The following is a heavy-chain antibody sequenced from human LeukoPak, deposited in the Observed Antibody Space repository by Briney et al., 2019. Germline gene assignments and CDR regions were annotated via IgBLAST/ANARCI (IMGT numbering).Heavy chain of an antibody. V-gene: IGHV1-18*01. CDR2: ISADNGDT. Sequence: ASVKVSCKASGYTFTNYGISWARQVPGQGLEWMGWISADNGDTNYAQKFQGRVTMTTDTSTSTVYMELRSLRSDDTAVYHCARDRGVMLDTFDLWGHGTMVTVSS. CDR3: ARDRGVMLDTFDL. J-gene: IGHJ3*01. CDR1: GYTFTNYG. D-gene: IGHD3-16*01.